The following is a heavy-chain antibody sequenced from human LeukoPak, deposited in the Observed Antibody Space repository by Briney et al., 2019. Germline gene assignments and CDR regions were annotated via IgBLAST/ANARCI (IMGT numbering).Heavy chain of an antibody. D-gene: IGHD6-19*01. CDR1: GFTVSSNY. V-gene: IGHV3-66*01. J-gene: IGHJ4*02. CDR2: IYCGVST. CDR3: ARDLVAVAPLVF. Sequence: GGSLRLSCAASGFTVSSNYKSWVSQAPGKGLEWGSVIYCGVSTYYADSVKGRFTISRDNSKNTLYLQMNSLRAEDTAVYYCARDLVAVAPLVFGGQGTLVTVSS.